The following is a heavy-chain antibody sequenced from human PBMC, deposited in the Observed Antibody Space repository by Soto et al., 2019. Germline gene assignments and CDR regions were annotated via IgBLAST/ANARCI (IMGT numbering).Heavy chain of an antibody. CDR3: ATDSDSYGSGSDDAFDI. CDR2: IKSEFDGGTT. CDR1: GLSFNVAS. D-gene: IGHD3-10*01. V-gene: IGHV3-15*01. J-gene: IGHJ3*02. Sequence: EVQLVESGGGLVKPGGSLRLSCAASGLSFNVASMSWVRQPPGKGLEWLGRIKSEFDGGTTDYAAPVKDRFTISRDDSKHTLYLQMNSLKTEDTAVYYCATDSDSYGSGSDDAFDIWGQGTLVTVSS.